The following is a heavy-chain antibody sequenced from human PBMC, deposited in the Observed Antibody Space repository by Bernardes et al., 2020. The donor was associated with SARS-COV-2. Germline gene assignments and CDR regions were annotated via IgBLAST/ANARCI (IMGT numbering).Heavy chain of an antibody. J-gene: IGHJ4*02. CDR3: ARGRGKYYDLPLDY. V-gene: IGHV3-23*01. Sequence: GGSLRLSCAASGFTIGSYAMTWVRQTPGEGLEWVSAISVSGSTYSADSVKGRFTISRDNSQNTLFLHMNILRVEDTALYYCARGRGKYYDLPLDYWGQGTLVTVSS. CDR1: GFTIGSYA. CDR2: ISVSGST. D-gene: IGHD3-22*01.